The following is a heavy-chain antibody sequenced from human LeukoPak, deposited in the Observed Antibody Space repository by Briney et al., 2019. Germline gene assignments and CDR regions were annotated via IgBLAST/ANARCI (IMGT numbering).Heavy chain of an antibody. V-gene: IGHV1-24*01. CDR2: LDPEDGET. CDR1: GYTLTELS. Sequence: ASVKVSCKVSGYTLTELSMHWVRQAPGKGLEWMGGLDPEDGETIYAQKFQGRVTMTEDTSTDTAYMELSSLRSEDTAVYYCATAPPAVGRYYYYYYMDVWGKGTTVTVSS. J-gene: IGHJ6*03. CDR3: ATAPPAVGRYYYYYYMDV.